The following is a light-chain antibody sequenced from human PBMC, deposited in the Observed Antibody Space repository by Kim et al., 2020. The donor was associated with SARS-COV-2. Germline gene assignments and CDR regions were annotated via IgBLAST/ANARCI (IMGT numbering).Light chain of an antibody. J-gene: IGLJ3*02. CDR3: GSYTSSGALWV. CDR2: AVS. V-gene: IGLV2-14*01. Sequence: QSASVSGSPGQSITISCTGTSSDIGTYNYVSWYQQHPGKAPRLMIYAVSKRPSGVSNRFSASKSGNTASLTISGLQAEDEADYYCGSYTSSGALWVFGGGTQLTVL. CDR1: SSDIGTYNY.